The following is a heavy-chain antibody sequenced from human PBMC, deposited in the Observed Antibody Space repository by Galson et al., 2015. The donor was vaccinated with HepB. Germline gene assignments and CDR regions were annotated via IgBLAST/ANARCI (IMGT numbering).Heavy chain of an antibody. V-gene: IGHV3-21*01. CDR2: ITSSSSYI. CDR1: GFTFSTYS. J-gene: IGHJ1*01. D-gene: IGHD4-23*01. Sequence: SLRLSCAASGFTFSTYSMNWVRQAPGKGLEWVSSITSSSSYIYYADSVKGRFSISRDNGKNSLYLQMNSLRVEDTAVYYCARPLGKHLPEFQHWGQGTLVIVSS. CDR3: ARPLGKHLPEFQH.